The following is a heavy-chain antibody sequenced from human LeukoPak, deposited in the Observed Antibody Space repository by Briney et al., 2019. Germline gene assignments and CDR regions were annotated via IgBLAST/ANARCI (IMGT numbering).Heavy chain of an antibody. D-gene: IGHD3/OR15-3a*01. V-gene: IGHV4-61*02. CDR1: GGSISSGSYY. CDR3: PSGFGHIDY. CDR2: IYTSGST. Sequence: SETLSLTCTVSGGSISSGSYYWSWIRQPAGKGLEWIGRIYTSGSTNYNPSLKSRVTISVDTSKNQFSLKLSSVTAADTAVYYCPSGFGHIDYWGQGTLVTVSS. J-gene: IGHJ4*02.